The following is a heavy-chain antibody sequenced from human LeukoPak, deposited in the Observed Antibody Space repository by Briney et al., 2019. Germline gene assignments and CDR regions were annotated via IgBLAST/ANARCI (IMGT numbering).Heavy chain of an antibody. CDR2: IYSTGRT. V-gene: IGHV4-4*07. Sequence: PSETLSLTCTVSGGSINFYCWSWIRQPAGKGLEWIGRIYSTGRTNDSPSLKSRGPVSVYKCKNQFSLNLSSVTAADTAVYYCARGIADPYSFDSWGQGTLVTVSS. D-gene: IGHD2-21*01. J-gene: IGHJ4*02. CDR1: GGSINFYC. CDR3: ARGIADPYSFDS.